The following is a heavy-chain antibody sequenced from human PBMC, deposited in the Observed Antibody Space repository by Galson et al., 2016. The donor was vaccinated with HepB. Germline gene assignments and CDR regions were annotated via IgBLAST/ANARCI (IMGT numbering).Heavy chain of an antibody. D-gene: IGHD2-21*02. CDR2: ISYDGSRK. Sequence: SLRLSCAASGFTFSRYGMLWVRQAPGKGLQWVALISYDGSRKYYADSVKGRFTISRDNSKNTRFLQMSSLRAEDTAVYYCAKEGEAYCGTDCSLDYWGQGTLITVSS. V-gene: IGHV3-30*18. J-gene: IGHJ4*02. CDR3: AKEGEAYCGTDCSLDY. CDR1: GFTFSRYG.